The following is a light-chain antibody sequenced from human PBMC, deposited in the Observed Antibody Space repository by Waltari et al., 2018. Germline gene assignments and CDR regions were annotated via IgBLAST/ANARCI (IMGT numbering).Light chain of an antibody. CDR2: DAS. V-gene: IGKV1-33*01. CDR1: KDISNY. J-gene: IGKJ5*01. CDR3: QQYDNLPIT. Sequence: DIQMTQSPSSLSASVGDRVTITCQASKDISNYLNWFQQKPGKAPQLLIYDASNLETGVPSRFSGSGSGTDFTFTISSPQPEDIATYYCQQYDNLPITFGQGTRLEIK.